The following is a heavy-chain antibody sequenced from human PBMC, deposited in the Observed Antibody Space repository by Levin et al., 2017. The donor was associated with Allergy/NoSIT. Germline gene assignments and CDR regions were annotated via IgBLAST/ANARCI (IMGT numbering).Heavy chain of an antibody. J-gene: IGHJ4*02. CDR3: AKYTVTTSLGEH. Sequence: GSLKISCAASGFTFSTYAMAWVRQAPGKGLEWVSGISSSGRDTHYANSVKGRFTISRDNSKNTLFLQMNSLRLDDTAVYFCAKYTVTTSLGEHWGQGTLVTVSS. V-gene: IGHV3-23*01. CDR1: GFTFSTYA. CDR2: ISSSGRDT. D-gene: IGHD4-17*01.